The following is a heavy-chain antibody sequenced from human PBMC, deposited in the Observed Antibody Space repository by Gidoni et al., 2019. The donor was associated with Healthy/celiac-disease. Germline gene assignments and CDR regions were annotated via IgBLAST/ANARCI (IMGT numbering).Heavy chain of an antibody. D-gene: IGHD3-9*01. CDR1: GYTFTSYA. V-gene: IGHV1-3*01. Sequence: QLQLVQSGAEVKKPGASVPVSCKASGYTFTSYAMHWVRQAPGQRLEWMGWINAGNGNKKYSKKFQGRVTITRDTSASTAYMELSSLRSEDTAVYYCARDRAPYYDILTGPLAFDIWGQGTMVNVSS. CDR2: INAGNGNK. CDR3: ARDRAPYYDILTGPLAFDI. J-gene: IGHJ3*02.